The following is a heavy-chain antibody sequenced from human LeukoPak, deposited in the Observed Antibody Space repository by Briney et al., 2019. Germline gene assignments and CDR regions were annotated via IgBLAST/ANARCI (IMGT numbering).Heavy chain of an antibody. CDR1: GDSISGYY. V-gene: IGHV4-59*01. CDR3: ARAAAAGPHYFYGMDV. D-gene: IGHD6-13*01. J-gene: IGHJ6*04. Sequence: PSETLSLTCSVSGDSISGYYWNWIRQPPGKGPEWIGYIYYSGSTNYNPSLKSRVTISVDTSKNQFSLKLTSLTAADTAVYYCARAAAAGPHYFYGMDVWGKGTTVTVSS. CDR2: IYYSGST.